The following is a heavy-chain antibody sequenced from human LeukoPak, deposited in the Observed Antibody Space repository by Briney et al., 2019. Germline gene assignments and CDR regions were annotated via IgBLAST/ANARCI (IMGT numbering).Heavy chain of an antibody. V-gene: IGHV3-64D*06. Sequence: GGSLRLSWSASGFSFTNYALHWVRQAPGKGLEYVSAISSNGGSTYYADSVKGRFTISRDNSKNTLYLQMNSLRGDDTAVYYCVKGPCSGGSCYLDYWGQGTLVTVSS. CDR1: GFSFTNYA. D-gene: IGHD2-15*01. J-gene: IGHJ4*02. CDR2: ISSNGGST. CDR3: VKGPCSGGSCYLDY.